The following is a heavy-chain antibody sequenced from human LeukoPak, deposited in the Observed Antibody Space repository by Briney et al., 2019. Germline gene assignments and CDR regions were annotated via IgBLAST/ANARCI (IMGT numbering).Heavy chain of an antibody. CDR1: GFTFSSYA. J-gene: IGHJ4*02. Sequence: GGSLRLSCAASGFTFSSYAMHWVRQAPGKGLEWVAVISYDGSNKYYADSVKGRFTISRDNSKNTLYLQMNSLRAEDTAVYYCARVRSPFGYSSGWYPNYWGQGTLVTVSS. CDR3: ARVRSPFGYSSGWYPNY. D-gene: IGHD6-19*01. V-gene: IGHV3-30*04. CDR2: ISYDGSNK.